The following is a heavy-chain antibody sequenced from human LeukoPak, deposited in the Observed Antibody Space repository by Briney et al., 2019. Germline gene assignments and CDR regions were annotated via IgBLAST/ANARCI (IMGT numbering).Heavy chain of an antibody. D-gene: IGHD3-22*01. V-gene: IGHV1-69*13. CDR2: IIPIFGSA. Sequence: ASVKVSCKASGGTFSSYAISWVRQAPGQGLEWMGGIIPIFGSANYAQKIQGRVTITADESTSTAYMELSSLRSQDTAVYYCARAYYGSSGYSTSYYFDYWGQGTLVTVSS. CDR3: ARAYYGSSGYSTSYYFDY. J-gene: IGHJ4*02. CDR1: GGTFSSYA.